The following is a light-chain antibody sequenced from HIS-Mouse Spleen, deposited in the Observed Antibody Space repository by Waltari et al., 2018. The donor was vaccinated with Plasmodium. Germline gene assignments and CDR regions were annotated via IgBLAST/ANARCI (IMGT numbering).Light chain of an antibody. CDR2: GAS. CDR3: QQYGSSPYT. Sequence: EIVLTQSPGTLSLSPGERATLSCRASQSVSSSYLAWYQQKPGQAPRLLIYGASSRATGIPDSVSGSGSGTDFTLTISRLEPEDFAVCYCQQYGSSPYTFGQGTKLEIK. J-gene: IGKJ2*01. CDR1: QSVSSSY. V-gene: IGKV3-20*01.